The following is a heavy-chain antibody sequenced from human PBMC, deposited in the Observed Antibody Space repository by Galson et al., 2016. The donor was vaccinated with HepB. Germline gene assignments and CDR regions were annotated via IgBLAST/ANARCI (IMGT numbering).Heavy chain of an antibody. V-gene: IGHV3-48*02. CDR1: GFSFSTYS. CDR3: ARPSVFSAGYQGEYLHH. CDR2: ISSASSTI. Sequence: SLRLSCAASGFSFSTYSMSWVRQAPGKGLEWISYISSASSTIYYADSVKGRFTISRDNDRNSVFLQMNSLRDGDTAMYYCARPSVFSAGYQGEYLHHWGQGTLVTVSS. D-gene: IGHD3/OR15-3a*01. J-gene: IGHJ1*01.